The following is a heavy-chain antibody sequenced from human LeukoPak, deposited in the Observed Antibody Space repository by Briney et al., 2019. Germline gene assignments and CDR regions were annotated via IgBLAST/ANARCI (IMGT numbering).Heavy chain of an antibody. Sequence: GGSLRLSCAASGFTFSSDEMNWVRQAPGKGLEWVSYISSSGTTIYYTGSVKGRFTVSRDNSKNTLYLQMNSLRAEDTAVYHCAREADYYDSSGVFDYWGQGTLVTVSS. CDR2: ISSSGTTI. CDR1: GFTFSSDE. CDR3: AREADYYDSSGVFDY. D-gene: IGHD3-22*01. V-gene: IGHV3-48*03. J-gene: IGHJ4*02.